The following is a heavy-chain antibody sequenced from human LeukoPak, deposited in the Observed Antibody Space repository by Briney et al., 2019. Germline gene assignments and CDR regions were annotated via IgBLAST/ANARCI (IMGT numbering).Heavy chain of an antibody. V-gene: IGHV4-39*01. CDR3: ARGSDYFDY. CDR2: ISYGGST. Sequence: SETLSLTCTVSGGSISSNSNYWAWIRQPPGRGLEWIGSISYGGSTYYSPSLESRVTISVDTSKNQFSLKLSSVTAADTAVYYCARGSDYFDYWGQGTLVTVSS. J-gene: IGHJ4*02. CDR1: GGSISSNSNY.